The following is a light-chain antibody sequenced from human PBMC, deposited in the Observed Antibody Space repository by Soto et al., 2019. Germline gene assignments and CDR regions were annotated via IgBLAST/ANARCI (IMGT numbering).Light chain of an antibody. Sequence: EIVLTQSPGTLSLSPGERATLSCRASQSVSSSYLAWYQQKPGQAPRLLIYGASSRATGIPDRFSGSGSGTDFTLNISRLGPEDFAVYFCQQYGSSPTLTFGGGTKVDIK. CDR2: GAS. J-gene: IGKJ4*01. CDR3: QQYGSSPTLT. V-gene: IGKV3-20*01. CDR1: QSVSSSY.